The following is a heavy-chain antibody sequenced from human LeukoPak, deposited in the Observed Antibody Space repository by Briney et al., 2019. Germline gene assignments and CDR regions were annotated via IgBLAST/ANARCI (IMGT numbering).Heavy chain of an antibody. Sequence: PGGSLRLSCAASGFTFSTYEINWVRQAPGKGLEWVSYISSSGSTIYYADSVKGRLTISRDNAKNSLYLQMNSLRAEDTAVYYCARERRIQRAFDYWGQGTLVTVSS. CDR1: GFTFSTYE. CDR2: ISSSGSTI. J-gene: IGHJ4*02. V-gene: IGHV3-48*03. CDR3: ARERRIQRAFDY. D-gene: IGHD6-25*01.